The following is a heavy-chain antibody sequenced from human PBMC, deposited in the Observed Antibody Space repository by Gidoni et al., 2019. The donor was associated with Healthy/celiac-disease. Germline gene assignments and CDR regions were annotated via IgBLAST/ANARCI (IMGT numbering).Heavy chain of an antibody. CDR1: GGSFSGYY. J-gene: IGHJ4*01. Sequence: QVQLQQWGAGLLKPSETLSLTCAVYGGSFSGYYWSWIRQPPGKGLEWIGEINHSGSTNYNPSLKSRVTISVDTSKNQFSLKLSSVTAADTAVYYCARGGRGYYGSGSYRHWGQGTLVTVSS. V-gene: IGHV4-34*01. CDR3: ARGGRGYYGSGSYRH. CDR2: INHSGST. D-gene: IGHD3-10*01.